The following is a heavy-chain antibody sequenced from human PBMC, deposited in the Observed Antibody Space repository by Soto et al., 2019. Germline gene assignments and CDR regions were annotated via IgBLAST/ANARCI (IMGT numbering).Heavy chain of an antibody. CDR1: GGSMSSYGWGGYY. CDR3: RRDDGDLAVYV. J-gene: IGHJ4*02. Sequence: SETLSLTCTVSGGSMSSYGWGGYYWSSVHQQPGKGLEWLGYIYYNRATYYNPAPKTRVTTSADTSKNQFSLNLTATSAADTAVFYRRRDDGDLAVYVWGQGTLVTVSS. V-gene: IGHV4-31*03. D-gene: IGHD3-16*01. CDR2: IYYNRAT.